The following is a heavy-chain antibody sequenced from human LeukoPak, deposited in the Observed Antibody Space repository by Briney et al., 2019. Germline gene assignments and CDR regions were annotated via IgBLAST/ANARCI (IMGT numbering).Heavy chain of an antibody. CDR2: IYHSGTT. V-gene: IGHV4-4*02. Sequence: SETLSLTCAVSGGSISSSNWWSWVRQPPGKGLEWIGEIYHSGTTNYNPSLKSRVTMSVDKSKNQFSLKLSSVTAADTAVYYCASRTGYCSGTSCYSFDSWGQGTLVTVSS. CDR3: ASRTGYCSGTSCYSFDS. J-gene: IGHJ4*02. CDR1: GGSISSSNW. D-gene: IGHD2-2*02.